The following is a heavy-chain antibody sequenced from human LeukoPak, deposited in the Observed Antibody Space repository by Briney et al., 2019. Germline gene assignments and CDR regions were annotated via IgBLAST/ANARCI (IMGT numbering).Heavy chain of an antibody. J-gene: IGHJ5*02. Sequence: GASVKVSCKVSGYTLTELSMHWVRQAPGKGLEWMGGFDPEDGETIYAQKFQGRVTMTEDTSTDTAYMELSSLRSEDTAVYYCATCARAGHYDGSGSYQNWFDPWGQGTLVTVSS. CDR1: GYTLTELS. V-gene: IGHV1-24*01. D-gene: IGHD3-10*01. CDR2: FDPEDGET. CDR3: ATCARAGHYDGSGSYQNWFDP.